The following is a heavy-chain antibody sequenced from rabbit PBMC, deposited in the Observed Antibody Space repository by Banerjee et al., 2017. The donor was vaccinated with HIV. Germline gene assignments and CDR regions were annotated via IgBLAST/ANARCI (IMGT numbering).Heavy chain of an antibody. CDR2: IYTINGRT. Sequence: QQQLEESGGGLVQPEGSLTLTCKASGLDFSNGYDMCWVRQAPGKGLEWIACIYTINGRTYYASWAKGRFTISKTSSTTVTLQMTSLTAADTATYFCARGDGAGYYGAMDLWGQGTLVTVS. CDR3: ARGDGAGYYGAMDL. J-gene: IGHJ6*01. D-gene: IGHD3-1*01. V-gene: IGHV1S45*01. CDR1: GLDFSNGYD.